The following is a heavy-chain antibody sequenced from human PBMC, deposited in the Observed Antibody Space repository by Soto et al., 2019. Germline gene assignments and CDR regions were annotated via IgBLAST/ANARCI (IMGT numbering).Heavy chain of an antibody. CDR3: ARTHNYYDYIWGSYTWWSWFDP. CDR2: IYYSGST. Sequence: QLQLQESGPGLVKPSETLSLTCAVSGGSISSSPYYWGGIRQPPGKGLEWIGNIYYSGSTSYNPSLKRRVTISVDTSKNQFSLKLSSVTAADTAVYYCARTHNYYDYIWGSYTWWSWFDPWGQGTLVTVSS. J-gene: IGHJ5*02. D-gene: IGHD3-16*01. V-gene: IGHV4-39*01. CDR1: GGSISSSPYY.